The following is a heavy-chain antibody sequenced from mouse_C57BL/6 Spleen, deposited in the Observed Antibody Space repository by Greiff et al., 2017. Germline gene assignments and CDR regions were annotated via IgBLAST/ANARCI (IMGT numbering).Heavy chain of an antibody. J-gene: IGHJ2*01. V-gene: IGHV1-81*01. Sequence: QVQLQQPGAELARPGASVKLSCKASGYTFTSYGISWVKQRTGQGLEWIGEIYPRSGNTYYNEKFKGKATLTADKSSSTAYMELRSLTSEDAAVYFCGRLDGFYFDDWGQGTTLTVAS. CDR2: IYPRSGNT. D-gene: IGHD2-3*01. CDR1: GYTFTSYG. CDR3: GRLDGFYFDD.